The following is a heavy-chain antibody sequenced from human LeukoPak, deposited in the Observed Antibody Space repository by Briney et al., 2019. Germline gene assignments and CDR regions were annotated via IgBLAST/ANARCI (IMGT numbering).Heavy chain of an antibody. V-gene: IGHV3-23*01. Sequence: GGSLRLSCAASGFTFSSYSMSWVRQAPGKGLEWVSAISGRGGSTYYADSVKGRFTISRDNSKNTLYLQMNSLRAEDTAVYYCAKDRGSGWPQFDYWGQGTLVTVSS. CDR3: AKDRGSGWPQFDY. CDR2: ISGRGGST. D-gene: IGHD6-19*01. J-gene: IGHJ4*02. CDR1: GFTFSSYS.